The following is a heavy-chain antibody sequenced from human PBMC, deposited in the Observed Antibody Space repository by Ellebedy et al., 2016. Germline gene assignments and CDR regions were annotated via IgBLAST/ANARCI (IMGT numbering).Heavy chain of an antibody. V-gene: IGHV1-8*02. Sequence: ASVKVSXKASGGTFSSYAISWVRQAPGQGLEWMGWMNPNSGNTGYAQKFQGRVTMTRNTSISTAYMELSSLRSEDTAVYYCARVIVVVPAAKIWFDPWGQGTLVTVSS. CDR1: GGTFSSYA. D-gene: IGHD2-2*01. CDR2: MNPNSGNT. CDR3: ARVIVVVPAAKIWFDP. J-gene: IGHJ5*02.